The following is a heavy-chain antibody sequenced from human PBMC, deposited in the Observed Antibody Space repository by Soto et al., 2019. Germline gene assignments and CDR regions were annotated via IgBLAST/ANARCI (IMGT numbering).Heavy chain of an antibody. V-gene: IGHV3-33*01. Sequence: GGSLRLSCAASGFTFSSYGMHWVRQAPGKGLEWVAVIWYDGSNKYYADSVKGRFTISRDNSKNTLYLQMNSLRAEDTAVYYCARDYGTFLELRYYFDYWGQGTLVTVSS. CDR1: GFTFSSYG. D-gene: IGHD1-7*01. CDR3: ARDYGTFLELRYYFDY. CDR2: IWYDGSNK. J-gene: IGHJ4*02.